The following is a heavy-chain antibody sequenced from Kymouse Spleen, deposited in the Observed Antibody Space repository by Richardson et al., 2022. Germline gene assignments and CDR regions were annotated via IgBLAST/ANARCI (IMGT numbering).Heavy chain of an antibody. J-gene: IGHJ6*02. Sequence: QVQLVESGGGVVQPGRSLRLSCAASGFTFSSYGMHWVRQAPGKGLEWVAVISYDGSNKYYADSVKGRFTISRDNSKNTLYLQMNSLRAEDTAVYYCANGDDFWSGYSYYYYYGMDVWGQGTTVTVSS. V-gene: IGHV3-30*18. D-gene: IGHD3-3*01. CDR3: ANGDDFWSGYSYYYYYGMDV. CDR1: GFTFSSYG. CDR2: ISYDGSNK.